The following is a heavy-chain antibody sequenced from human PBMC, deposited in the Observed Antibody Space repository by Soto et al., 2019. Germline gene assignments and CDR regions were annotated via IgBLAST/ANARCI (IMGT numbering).Heavy chain of an antibody. V-gene: IGHV4-31*03. CDR3: ARYGSGSYYPTTFDY. Sequence: SETLSLTCTVSGGSISSGGYYWSCIRQHPGKGLECIGYIYYSGSTYYNPSLKSRVTISVDTSENQFSLKLSSVTAADTAVYYCARYGSGSYYPTTFDYWGQGTLVTVSS. CDR2: IYYSGST. J-gene: IGHJ4*02. D-gene: IGHD3-10*01. CDR1: GGSISSGGYY.